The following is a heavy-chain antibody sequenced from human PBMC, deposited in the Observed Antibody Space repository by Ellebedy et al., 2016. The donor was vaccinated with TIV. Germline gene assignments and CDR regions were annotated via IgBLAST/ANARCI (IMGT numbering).Heavy chain of an antibody. Sequence: ASVKVSCKASGYTFTSYYMHWVRQAHGQGIEWMGIIKPSGGSTSYAQKFQGRVTMTRDTSTSTVYMELSGLRSEDTAVYYCASGLSMVRGVTQLDYWGHGTLVTVSS. V-gene: IGHV1-46*01. CDR2: IKPSGGST. J-gene: IGHJ4*01. D-gene: IGHD3-10*01. CDR3: ASGLSMVRGVTQLDY. CDR1: GYTFTSYY.